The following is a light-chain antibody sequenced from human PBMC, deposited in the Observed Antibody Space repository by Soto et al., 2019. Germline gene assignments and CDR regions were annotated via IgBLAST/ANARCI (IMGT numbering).Light chain of an antibody. CDR3: QSYDSSLSGSV. Sequence: QSALTQPASVSGSPGQSITISCTGTSSDVGGYNYVSWYQHHPVKAPKLIIYEVSNRPSGVSDRFSGSRSGNTASLTISGLQAEDESDYYCQSYDSSLSGSVFGGGTKLTVL. CDR2: EVS. V-gene: IGLV2-14*01. J-gene: IGLJ3*02. CDR1: SSDVGGYNY.